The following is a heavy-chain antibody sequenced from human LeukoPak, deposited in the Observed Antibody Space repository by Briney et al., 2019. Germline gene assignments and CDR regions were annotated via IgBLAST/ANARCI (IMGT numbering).Heavy chain of an antibody. CDR3: ARGGYYDSSGYYHFDY. Sequence: SETLSLACAVYGGSFSGYYWSWIRQPPGKGLEWIGEINHSGSTNYNPSLKSRVTISVDTSKNQFSLKLSSVAAADTAVYYCARGGYYDSSGYYHFDYWGQGTLVTVSS. CDR2: INHSGST. D-gene: IGHD3-22*01. CDR1: GGSFSGYY. J-gene: IGHJ4*02. V-gene: IGHV4-34*01.